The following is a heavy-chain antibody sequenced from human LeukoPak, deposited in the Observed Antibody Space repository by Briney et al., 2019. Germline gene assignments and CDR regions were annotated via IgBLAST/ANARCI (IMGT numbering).Heavy chain of an antibody. Sequence: SQTLSLTCAVSGGSISSGGYSWSWIRQPPGKGLEWIGYIYHSGSTNYNPSLKSRVTISVDTSKNQFSLKLSSVTAADTAVYYCARGLYSSTWPDIWGQGTLVTVSS. CDR2: IYHSGST. V-gene: IGHV4-30-2*01. CDR3: ARGLYSSTWPDI. J-gene: IGHJ4*02. D-gene: IGHD6-13*01. CDR1: GGSISSGGYS.